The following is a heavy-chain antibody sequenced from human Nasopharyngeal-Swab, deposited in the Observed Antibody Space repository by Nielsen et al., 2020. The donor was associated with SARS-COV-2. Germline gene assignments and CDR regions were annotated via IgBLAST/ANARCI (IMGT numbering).Heavy chain of an antibody. CDR3: ARDMVLLPYSGSYPDAFDI. J-gene: IGHJ3*02. CDR2: IIPIYGTT. V-gene: IGHV1-69*13. Sequence: SVKVSCKASGDTFNNNAISWVRQAPGQGLEWMGGIIPIYGTTNRAQKFQGRLTITADDTTNTAYMELNSLRAEDTAVYYCARDMVLLPYSGSYPDAFDIWGQGTMVTVSS. D-gene: IGHD1-26*01. CDR1: GDTFNNNA.